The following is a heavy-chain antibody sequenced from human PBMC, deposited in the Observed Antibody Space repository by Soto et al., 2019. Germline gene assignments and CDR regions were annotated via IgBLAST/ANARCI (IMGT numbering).Heavy chain of an antibody. CDR2: IYWDDDK. J-gene: IGHJ4*02. D-gene: IGHD7-27*01. Sequence: QITLKESGPTLVKPTQTLTLTCSFSGFSLSAVGVGVGWIRQPPGQALEWLAIIYWDDDKRYSPSLKSRLTITKDTSKNQVVITMTNSDPVDTATYYGANSLDWGEGRFDYWGQGTLVTVSS. CDR1: GFSLSAVGVG. CDR3: ANSLDWGEGRFDY. V-gene: IGHV2-5*02.